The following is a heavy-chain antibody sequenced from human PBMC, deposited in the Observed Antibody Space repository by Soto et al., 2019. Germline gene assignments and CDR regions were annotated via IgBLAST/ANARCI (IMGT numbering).Heavy chain of an antibody. CDR3: ARGDGIYSGYDKGAFDI. V-gene: IGHV3-33*01. J-gene: IGHJ3*02. Sequence: GGSLRLSCAASGFTFSSYGMHWARQAPGKGLEWVAVIWYDGSNKYYADSVKGRFTISRDNSKNTLYLQMNSLRAEDTAVYYCARGDGIYSGYDKGAFDIWGQGTMVTVSS. CDR1: GFTFSSYG. D-gene: IGHD5-12*01. CDR2: IWYDGSNK.